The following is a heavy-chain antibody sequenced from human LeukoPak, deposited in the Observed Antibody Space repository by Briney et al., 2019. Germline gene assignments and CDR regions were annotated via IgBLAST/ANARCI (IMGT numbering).Heavy chain of an antibody. CDR3: ARDLGSRYSNWFDP. D-gene: IGHD3-16*01. Sequence: PSETLSHTCTVSGGSISSYYWSWIRQPPGKGLEWIGYIYYSGSTNYNPSLKSRVTISVDTSKNQFSLKLSSVTAADTAVYYCARDLGSRYSNWFDPWGQGTLVTVSS. V-gene: IGHV4-59*01. J-gene: IGHJ5*02. CDR2: IYYSGST. CDR1: GGSISSYY.